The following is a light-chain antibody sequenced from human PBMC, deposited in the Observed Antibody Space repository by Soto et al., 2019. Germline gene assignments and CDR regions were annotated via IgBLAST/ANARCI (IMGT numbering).Light chain of an antibody. Sequence: EIVMTQSPATLSVSPGERATLSCRASQSVSNNYLAWYQQKPGQAPRLLIYGASNRATGIPDRFSGSGSGTDFTLTISSLEPEDFAVYYCQQRSNWPVFGQGTRLEI. CDR1: QSVSNNY. V-gene: IGKV3D-20*02. CDR3: QQRSNWPV. J-gene: IGKJ5*01. CDR2: GAS.